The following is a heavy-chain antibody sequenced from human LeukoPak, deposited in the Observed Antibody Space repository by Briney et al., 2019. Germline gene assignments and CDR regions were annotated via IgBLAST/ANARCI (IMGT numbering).Heavy chain of an antibody. J-gene: IGHJ4*02. Sequence: GGSLRLSCAASGFTFSSNAMNWVRQAPGKGLEWVSVIYSGGSTYYADSVKGRFTISRDNSKNTLYLQMNSLRAEDTAVYYCALRGSSGWYDHYFDYWGQGTLVTVSS. CDR3: ALRGSSGWYDHYFDY. CDR1: GFTFSSNA. D-gene: IGHD6-19*01. V-gene: IGHV3-66*01. CDR2: IYSGGST.